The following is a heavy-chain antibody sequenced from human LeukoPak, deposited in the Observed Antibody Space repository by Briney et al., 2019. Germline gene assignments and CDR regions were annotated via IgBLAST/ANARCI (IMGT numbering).Heavy chain of an antibody. D-gene: IGHD3-10*01. Sequence: GGSLRLSCAASGFTFSSYAMHWVRQAPGKGLEWVAVISYDGSNKYYADSVKGRFTISRDNSKNTLYLQMDSLRAEDTAVYYCARVLGLLWFGESFYGMDVWGKGTTATVSS. V-gene: IGHV3-30*04. J-gene: IGHJ6*04. CDR1: GFTFSSYA. CDR2: ISYDGSNK. CDR3: ARVLGLLWFGESFYGMDV.